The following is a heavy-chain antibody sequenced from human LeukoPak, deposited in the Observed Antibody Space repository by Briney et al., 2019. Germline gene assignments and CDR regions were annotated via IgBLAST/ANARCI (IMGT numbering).Heavy chain of an antibody. J-gene: IGHJ3*02. D-gene: IGHD2-2*01. CDR2: IYYSGST. CDR3: ARDCSSTSCPPGAFDI. CDR1: GGSISSYY. V-gene: IGHV4-59*01. Sequence: SETLSLTCTVSGGSISSYYWSWIRQPPGKGLEWIGYIYYSGSTNYNPPLESRVTISVDTSKNQFSLKLSSVTAADTAVYYCARDCSSTSCPPGAFDIWGQGTMVTVSS.